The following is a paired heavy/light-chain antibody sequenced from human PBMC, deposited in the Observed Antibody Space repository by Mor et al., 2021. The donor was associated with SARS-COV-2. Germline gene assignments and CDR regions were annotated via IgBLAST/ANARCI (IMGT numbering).Heavy chain of an antibody. V-gene: IGHV4-4*02. CDR1: GGSISSSQW. CDR3: ARVVYGSGWHFDY. CDR2: IYHSGST. J-gene: IGHJ4*02. Sequence: QVQLQESGPGLVKPSGTLSLTCAVSGGSISSSQWWNWVRQPPGKGLEWVGEIYHSGSTDYNASLKSRVTISVDKSKNQFSLKLSSVTAADTAVYYCARVVYGSGWHFDYWGQGALVTVSS. D-gene: IGHD6-19*01.
Light chain of an antibody. CDR2: GKN. CDR3: NSRDSSGDRV. CDR1: SLRSYY. Sequence: SSELTQDPAVSVALGQTVRITCQGDSLRSYYASWYQQKPGQAPILVIYGKNDRPSGIPDRFSGSSSGNTASLTITGAQAEDEADYYCNSRDSSGDRVFGGGTKLTVL. J-gene: IGLJ3*02. V-gene: IGLV3-19*01.